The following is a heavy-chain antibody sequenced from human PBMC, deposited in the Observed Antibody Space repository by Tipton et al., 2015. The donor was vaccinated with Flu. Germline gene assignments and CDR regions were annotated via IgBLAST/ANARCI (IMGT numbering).Heavy chain of an antibody. D-gene: IGHD6-19*01. J-gene: IGHJ4*02. CDR3: AKVIPELVAGLDS. V-gene: IGHV3-30*02. Sequence: QVQLVQSGGGVVQPGGSLRLSCAASGFTFSIYGMHWVRQAPGKGLEWVAFIRYDATKKYHADSVKGRFSISRDNSKNILYLQMNSLRADDTAVYSCAKVIPELVAGLDSWGQGTLVTVSS. CDR2: IRYDATKK. CDR1: GFTFSIYG.